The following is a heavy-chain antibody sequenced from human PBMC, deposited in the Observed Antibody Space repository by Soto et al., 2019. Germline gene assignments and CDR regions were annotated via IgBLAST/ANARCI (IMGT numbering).Heavy chain of an antibody. Sequence: GGSLRLSCAASGFTFSSYSMNWVRRAPGKGLEWVSSISSSSSYIYYADSVKGRFTISRDNAKNSLYLQMNSLRAEDTAVYYCARSGVWSGFYYYGMDVWGQGTTVTVSS. CDR2: ISSSSSYI. CDR1: GFTFSSYS. CDR3: ARSGVWSGFYYYGMDV. D-gene: IGHD3-3*01. V-gene: IGHV3-21*01. J-gene: IGHJ6*02.